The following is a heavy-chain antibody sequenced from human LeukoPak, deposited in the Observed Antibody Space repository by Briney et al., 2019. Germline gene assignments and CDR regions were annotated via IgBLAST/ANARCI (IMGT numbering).Heavy chain of an antibody. CDR3: ARGRRILGGPENAGDSFDF. V-gene: IGHV1-2*02. Sequence: ASVKVSCKASGYTFTGYYMHWVRQAPGQGLKWMGWINPNSGATHYAQSFQARVTMTRDTSIASSYMELTGLESDDTAVYYCARGRRILGGPENAGDSFDFWGQGPLVTVSS. CDR2: INPNSGAT. J-gene: IGHJ4*01. D-gene: IGHD3-16*01. CDR1: GYTFTGYY.